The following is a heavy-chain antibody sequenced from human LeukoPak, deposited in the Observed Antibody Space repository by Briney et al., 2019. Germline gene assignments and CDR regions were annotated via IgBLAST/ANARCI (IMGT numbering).Heavy chain of an antibody. CDR2: ISGSGDRT. CDR3: AKDFTVVVPTAVALFDY. V-gene: IGHV3-23*01. CDR1: GLTFRSCA. D-gene: IGHD2-2*01. J-gene: IGHJ4*02. Sequence: GGSLRLSCAASGLTFRSCAMSWVRQAPGKGLEWVSGISGSGDRTYYADSVKGRFTISRDSSKNTLYLQMNTLRAEDTAVYYCAKDFTVVVPTAVALFDYWGQGTLVTVSS.